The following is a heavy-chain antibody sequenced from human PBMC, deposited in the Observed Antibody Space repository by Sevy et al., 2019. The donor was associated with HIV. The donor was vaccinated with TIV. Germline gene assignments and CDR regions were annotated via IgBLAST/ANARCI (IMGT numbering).Heavy chain of an antibody. J-gene: IGHJ4*02. CDR3: ARSLTYSYDSSGRFDY. CDR1: GFTFRSYW. V-gene: IGHV3-7*01. CDR2: IKQDGSEE. Sequence: GGSLRLSCAASGFTFRSYWMSWVRQAPGKGLEWVANIKQDGSEEYCVDSVKGRFTISRDNAKNTVDLQMNNLRAEDTAVYYCARSLTYSYDSSGRFDYWGQGTLVTVSS. D-gene: IGHD3-22*01.